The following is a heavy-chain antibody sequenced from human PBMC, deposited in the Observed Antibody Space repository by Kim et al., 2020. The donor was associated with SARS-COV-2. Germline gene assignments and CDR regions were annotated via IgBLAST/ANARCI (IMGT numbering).Heavy chain of an antibody. CDR3: ARSDTPYGDYSFDY. CDR1: GYTFTSYC. Sequence: ASVKVSCKASGYTFTSYCISWVRQAPGQGLEWMGWISAYNGNTNYAQKLQGRVTMTTDTSTSTAYMELRSLRSDDTAVYYCARSDTPYGDYSFDYWGQGTLVTVSS. V-gene: IGHV1-18*04. D-gene: IGHD4-17*01. J-gene: IGHJ4*02. CDR2: ISAYNGNT.